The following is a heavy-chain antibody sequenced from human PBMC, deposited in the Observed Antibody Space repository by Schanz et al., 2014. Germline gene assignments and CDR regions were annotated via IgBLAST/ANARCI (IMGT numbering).Heavy chain of an antibody. Sequence: VQLVESGGGLVQPGGSLRLSCSASGFTFSIYAMHWVRQTPGKGLEYVSAISHDGYSTYYADSVKGRFTISRDNSKNTLYLQMNSLRTEDTAVYNCARGGFCDSTSFDSWGQGTLVTVSS. V-gene: IGHV3-64*04. D-gene: IGHD2-2*01. CDR3: ARGGFCDSTSFDS. J-gene: IGHJ4*02. CDR2: ISHDGYST. CDR1: GFTFSIYA.